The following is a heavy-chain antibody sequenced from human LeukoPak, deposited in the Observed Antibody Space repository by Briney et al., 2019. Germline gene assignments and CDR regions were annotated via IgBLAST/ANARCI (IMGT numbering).Heavy chain of an antibody. J-gene: IGHJ4*02. Sequence: SSETLSLTCTVSGGSISSSSYYWGWIRQPPGKGLEWIGSIYYSGSTYYNPSLKSRVTISVDTSKNQFSLKLSSVTAADTAVYYCARSNSGSYQHYFDYWGQGTLVTVSS. CDR3: ARSNSGSYQHYFDY. V-gene: IGHV4-39*07. CDR1: GGSISSSSYY. D-gene: IGHD1-26*01. CDR2: IYYSGST.